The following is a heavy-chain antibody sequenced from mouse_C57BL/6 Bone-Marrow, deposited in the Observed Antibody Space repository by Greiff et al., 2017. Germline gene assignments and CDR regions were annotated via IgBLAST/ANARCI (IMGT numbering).Heavy chain of an antibody. CDR3: STVVASYYFDY. J-gene: IGHJ2*01. Sequence: EVQVVESGGGLVKPGGSLKLSCAASGFTFSSYAMSWVRQTPEKRLEWVATISDGGSYTYYPDNVKGRFTISRDNAKNNLYLQMSHLKSEDTAMYYCSTVVASYYFDYWGQGTTLTVSS. D-gene: IGHD1-1*01. CDR2: ISDGGSYT. V-gene: IGHV5-4*01. CDR1: GFTFSSYA.